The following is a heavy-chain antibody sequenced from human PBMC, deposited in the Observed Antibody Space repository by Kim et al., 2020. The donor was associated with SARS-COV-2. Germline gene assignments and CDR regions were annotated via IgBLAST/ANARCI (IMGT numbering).Heavy chain of an antibody. CDR1: GFDFIAYY. V-gene: IGHV1-2*02. CDR3: VRLGHVVIGSPSPFFQH. D-gene: IGHD1-26*01. Sequence: ASVKVSCKAFGFDFIAYYIHWVRQAPGQGLEWMGWINPHNGATNYAQKFQGTVTMTRDTSSSSAYMELNWLTIDDTAVYYCVRLGHVVIGSPSPFFQHWGQGTPVTVSS. CDR2: INPHNGAT. J-gene: IGHJ1*01.